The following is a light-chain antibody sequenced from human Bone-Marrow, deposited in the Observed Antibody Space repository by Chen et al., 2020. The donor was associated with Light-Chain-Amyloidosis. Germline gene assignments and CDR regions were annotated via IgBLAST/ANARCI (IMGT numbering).Light chain of an antibody. CDR3: QAWDTSVV. J-gene: IGLJ2*01. CDR2: QDT. Sequence: SSELTQPPSVSVSPGQTASITCSGDKLGDKYTSWYQQKPGQSPVLVIYQDTKRPSGIPERFSGSKSGNTATLTISGTQAMDEADYYCQAWDTSVVFGGGTKLTVL. CDR1: KLGDKY. V-gene: IGLV3-1*01.